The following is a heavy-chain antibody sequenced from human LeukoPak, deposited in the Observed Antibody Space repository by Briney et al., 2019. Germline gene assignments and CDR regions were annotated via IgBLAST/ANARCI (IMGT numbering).Heavy chain of an antibody. V-gene: IGHV3-11*01. CDR1: GFTFSDYY. CDR3: AGPNSSATRTRVPRNDY. J-gene: IGHJ4*02. D-gene: IGHD6-19*01. CDR2: ISSSGSTI. Sequence: GGSLRLSCAASGFTFSDYYMSWIRQAPGKGLEWVSYISSSGSTIYYADSVKGRFTISRDNAKNSLYLQMNSLRAEDTAVYYCAGPNSSATRTRVPRNDYGGQGPLATVSS.